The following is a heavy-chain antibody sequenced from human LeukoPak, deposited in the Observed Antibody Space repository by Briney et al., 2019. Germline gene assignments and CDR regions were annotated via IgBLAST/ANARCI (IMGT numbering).Heavy chain of an antibody. CDR1: GFTFSDYA. D-gene: IGHD2-2*01. J-gene: IGHJ4*02. V-gene: IGHV3-33*08. CDR2: IWYDGSNK. Sequence: GGSLRLSCAVSGFTFSDYAMHWVRQAPGKGLEWVAVIWYDGSNKYYADSVKGRFTLSRDNSKNTLYLQMNSLGAEDTAVYYCARVRPAARNFDYWGQGTLVTVSS. CDR3: ARVRPAARNFDY.